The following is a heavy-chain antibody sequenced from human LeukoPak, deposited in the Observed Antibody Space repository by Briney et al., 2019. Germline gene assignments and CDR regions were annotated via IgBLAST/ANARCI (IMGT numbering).Heavy chain of an antibody. CDR3: ARDAIVVVPAGQFDY. Sequence: ASVKVSCKASGYTFTSYAMNWVRQAPGQGLEWMGWISAYNGNTNYAQKLQGRVTMTTDTSTSTAYMELRSLRSDDTAVYYCARDAIVVVPAGQFDYWGQGTLVTVSS. CDR2: ISAYNGNT. J-gene: IGHJ4*02. V-gene: IGHV1-18*01. D-gene: IGHD2-2*01. CDR1: GYTFTSYA.